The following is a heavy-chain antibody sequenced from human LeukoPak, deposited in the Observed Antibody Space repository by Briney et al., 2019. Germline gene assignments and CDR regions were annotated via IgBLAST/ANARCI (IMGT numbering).Heavy chain of an antibody. CDR2: ISSSGDYI. Sequence: GGSLRLSCAASGFIFSSYSMKWVRQAPGKGLEWVSSISSSGDYIYYADSVKGRFTISRDNAKNLLYLQMNSLRAEDTALYYCGLYYGSWSYYILAWGQGTLVTVSS. CDR3: GLYYGSWSYYILA. J-gene: IGHJ5*02. CDR1: GFIFSSYS. V-gene: IGHV3-21*01. D-gene: IGHD3-10*01.